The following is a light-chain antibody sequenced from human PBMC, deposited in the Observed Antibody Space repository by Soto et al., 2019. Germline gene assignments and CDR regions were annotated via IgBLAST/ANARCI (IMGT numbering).Light chain of an antibody. CDR1: NGSIASNY. CDR3: QSYDTSNHVV. Sequence: NFMLTQPHSVSESPGKTVTFSCTGSNGSIASNYVQWYQQRPGSAPTTVIYEDNQRPSGVPDRFSGSIDSSSNSASLTISGLKTEDEADYRCQSYDTSNHVVFGGGTKLTVL. CDR2: EDN. V-gene: IGLV6-57*02. J-gene: IGLJ2*01.